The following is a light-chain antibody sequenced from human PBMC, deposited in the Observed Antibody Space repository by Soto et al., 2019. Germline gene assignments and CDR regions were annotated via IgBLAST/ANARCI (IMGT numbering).Light chain of an antibody. CDR1: QAINSA. J-gene: IGKJ4*01. V-gene: IGKV1-13*02. CDR3: QQFNSYPLT. CDR2: DAS. Sequence: MQLTQSPSSLSASVGDKVTISCRASQAINSALAWCQQRPGKAPMVLIYDASILESGVPSRFSGSGSGTDFTLTISSLQPEDFATYYCQQFNSYPLTFGGGTKVEIE.